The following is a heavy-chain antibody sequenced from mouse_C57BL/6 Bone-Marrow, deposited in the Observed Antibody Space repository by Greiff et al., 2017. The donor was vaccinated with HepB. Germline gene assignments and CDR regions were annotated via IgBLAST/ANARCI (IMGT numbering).Heavy chain of an antibody. CDR1: GFTFSDYG. CDR3: SRHDYGSSYDYAMDD. V-gene: IGHV5-15*01. J-gene: IGHJ4*01. D-gene: IGHD1-1*01. CDR2: ISNLAYSI. Sequence: EVKLVESGGGLVQPGGSLKLSCAASGFTFSDYGMAWVRQAPRKGPEWVAFISNLAYSIYYADTVTGRFTISRENAKNTLYLEMIILRSEDTAMYYCSRHDYGSSYDYAMDDWGQGTSVTVSS.